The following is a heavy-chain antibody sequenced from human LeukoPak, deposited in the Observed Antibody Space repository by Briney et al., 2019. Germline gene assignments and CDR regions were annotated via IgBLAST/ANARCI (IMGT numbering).Heavy chain of an antibody. V-gene: IGHV3-48*01. CDR2: IGIDSGNT. D-gene: IGHD3-16*01. CDR3: ARDWGYYYYYGMDV. Sequence: GGSLRLSCTASGFPFIEYSMNWVRQAPGKGLEWISYIGIDSGNTKYADSVRGRFTISADKAKNSLYLQMNSLRVEDTAVYYCARDWGYYYYYGMDVWGQGTTVTVSS. CDR1: GFPFIEYS. J-gene: IGHJ6*02.